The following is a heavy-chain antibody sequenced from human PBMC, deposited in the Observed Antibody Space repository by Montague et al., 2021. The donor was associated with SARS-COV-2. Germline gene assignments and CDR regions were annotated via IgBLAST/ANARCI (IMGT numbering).Heavy chain of an antibody. D-gene: IGHD2-15*01. V-gene: IGHV3-9*01. Sequence: SLRLSCAASGFNFDDYAMHWVRLAPGKGLEWVSGTTWDSSNFGYGDSVKGRFTISRDNAKKSLYLEMSSLRADDTAVYYCARNMVVSASRRFYYHGLDVWGQGITVTVS. CDR2: TTWDSSNF. CDR3: ARNMVVSASRRFYYHGLDV. CDR1: GFNFDDYA. J-gene: IGHJ6*02.